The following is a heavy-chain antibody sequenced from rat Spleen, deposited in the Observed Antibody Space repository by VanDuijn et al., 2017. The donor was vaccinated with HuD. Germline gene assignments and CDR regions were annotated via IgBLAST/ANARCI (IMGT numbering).Heavy chain of an antibody. CDR1: GFTFSSFA. D-gene: IGHD1-4*01. Sequence: EVQLVESGGGLVQPGRSLKLSCAASGFTFSSFAMAWVRQAPKKGLEWVATISNDGVNTYYPDSVKGRFSISRDKAKSSLYLQMDSLRSEDMATYYWARAGYNGWFFDFWGPGTMVTVSS. J-gene: IGHJ1*01. V-gene: IGHV5-25*01. CDR3: ARAGYNGWFFDF. CDR2: ISNDGVNT.